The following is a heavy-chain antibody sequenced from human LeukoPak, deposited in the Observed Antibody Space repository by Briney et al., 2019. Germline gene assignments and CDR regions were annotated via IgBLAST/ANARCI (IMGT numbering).Heavy chain of an antibody. CDR2: ISGSGGST. V-gene: IGHV3-23*01. Sequence: PGGSLRLSCAASGFTFSSYGMSWVRQAPGKGLEWVSAISGSGGSTYYADSVKGRFTISRDNSKNTLYLQMNSLRAEDTAVYYCAKDPGGYSYEVCEYFQHWGQGTLVTVSS. CDR1: GFTFSSYG. J-gene: IGHJ1*01. D-gene: IGHD5-18*01. CDR3: AKDPGGYSYEVCEYFQH.